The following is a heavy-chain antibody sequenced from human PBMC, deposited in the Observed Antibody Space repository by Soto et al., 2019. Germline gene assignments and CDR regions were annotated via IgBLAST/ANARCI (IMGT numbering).Heavy chain of an antibody. CDR1: GFTFKSYG. D-gene: IGHD1-1*01. Sequence: QGHLVESGGGVVQPGRSLRLSCAASGFTFKSYGMHWVRQAPGKGLEWVAVISYDGNNKYYADSVKGRFTISRDIPKNTLYLQLNSLRAEDTAVYYCAKEGLYKTLDYWGQGTLVTVSS. V-gene: IGHV3-30*18. J-gene: IGHJ4*02. CDR2: ISYDGNNK. CDR3: AKEGLYKTLDY.